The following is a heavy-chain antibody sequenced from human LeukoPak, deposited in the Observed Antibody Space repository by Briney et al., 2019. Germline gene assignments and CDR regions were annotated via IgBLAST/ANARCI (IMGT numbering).Heavy chain of an antibody. CDR2: INSDGSTT. J-gene: IGHJ3*02. V-gene: IGHV3-74*01. D-gene: IGHD3-22*01. CDR1: GFTFSSYW. CDR3: ARYYYDSSGSQGAFDI. Sequence: GGSLRLSXAASGFTFSSYWMNWVRQAPGKGLVWVSRINSDGSTTTYADSVKGRFTISRDNARNTLYLQMNSLRAEDTAVYYCARYYYDSSGSQGAFDIWGQGTMVTVPS.